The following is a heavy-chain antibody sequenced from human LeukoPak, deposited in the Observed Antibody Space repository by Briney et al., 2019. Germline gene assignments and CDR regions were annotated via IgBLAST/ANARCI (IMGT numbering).Heavy chain of an antibody. CDR2: ISSSSSYI. Sequence: PGGSLRLSCAASGFTFSSYSMNWVRQAPGKGLEWVSSISSSSSYIYYADSVKGRFTISRDNVKNSLYLQMNSLRAEDTAVYYCARHDHIAAAGDYWGQGTLVTVSS. V-gene: IGHV3-21*01. J-gene: IGHJ4*02. CDR1: GFTFSSYS. CDR3: ARHDHIAAAGDY. D-gene: IGHD6-13*01.